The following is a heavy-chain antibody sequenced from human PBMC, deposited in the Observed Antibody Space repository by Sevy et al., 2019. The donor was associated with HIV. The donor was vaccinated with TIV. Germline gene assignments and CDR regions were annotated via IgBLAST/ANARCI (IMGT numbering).Heavy chain of an antibody. J-gene: IGHJ5*02. D-gene: IGHD6-6*01. CDR1: GGTFSSYA. CDR2: IIPIFGTA. Sequence: ASVKVSCKASGGTFSSYAISWVRQAPGQGLEWMGGIIPIFGTANYAQKFQGRVTITADESTSTAYMELSSLRSEDTAVYYWARLGSPSIAARRWFDLWGQGTLVTVSS. V-gene: IGHV1-69*13. CDR3: ARLGSPSIAARRWFDL.